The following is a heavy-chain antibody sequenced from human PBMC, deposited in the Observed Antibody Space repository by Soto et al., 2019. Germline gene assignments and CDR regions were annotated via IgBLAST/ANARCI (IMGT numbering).Heavy chain of an antibody. Sequence: PTETLSLTCAVYGGSFSGYYWSWIRQPPGKGLEWIGEINHSGSTNYNPSLKSRVTISVDTSKNQFSLKLSSVTAADTAVYYCARRPRYSSSWCEYYYGMETWSQGTT. CDR3: ARRPRYSSSWCEYYYGMET. V-gene: IGHV4-34*01. CDR1: GGSFSGYY. D-gene: IGHD6-13*01. CDR2: INHSGST. J-gene: IGHJ6*02.